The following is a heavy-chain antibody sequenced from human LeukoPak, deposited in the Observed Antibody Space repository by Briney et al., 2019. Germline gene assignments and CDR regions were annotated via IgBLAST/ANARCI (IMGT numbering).Heavy chain of an antibody. D-gene: IGHD6-19*01. CDR1: GGSFSGYY. Sequence: PSETLSLTCAVYGGSFSGYYWSWIRQPPGKGLEWIGEINHSGSTYYNPSLKSRVTISVDTSKNQFSLKLSSVTAADTAVYYCARGAAVALPMFDPWGQGTLVTVSS. CDR2: INHSGST. J-gene: IGHJ5*02. CDR3: ARGAAVALPMFDP. V-gene: IGHV4-34*01.